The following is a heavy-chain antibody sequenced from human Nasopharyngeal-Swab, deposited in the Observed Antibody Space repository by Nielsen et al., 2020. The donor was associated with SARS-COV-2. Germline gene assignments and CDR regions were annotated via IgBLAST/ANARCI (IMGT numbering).Heavy chain of an antibody. CDR3: ARAPEGFWSGSGDNWFDP. Sequence: ASVKVSGKGSGYTFTRYYMHWVRKAPGQGLEWMGIINPSGGSTSYAQKFQGRVTMTRDTSTSTVYMELSSLRSEDTAVYYCARAPEGFWSGSGDNWFDPWGQGTLVTVSS. J-gene: IGHJ5*02. CDR1: GYTFTRYY. D-gene: IGHD3-3*01. CDR2: INPSGGST. V-gene: IGHV1-46*01.